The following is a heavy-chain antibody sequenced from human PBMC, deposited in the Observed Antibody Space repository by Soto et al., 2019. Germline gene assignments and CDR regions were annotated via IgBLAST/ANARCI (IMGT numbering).Heavy chain of an antibody. V-gene: IGHV4-59*01. CDR3: ARGSPDCSGGSCYPYYYYGMDV. CDR2: IYYSGST. Sequence: SETLSLTCTVSGGSISSYYWSWIRQPPGKGLEWIGYIYYSGSTNYNPSLKSRVTISVDTSKNQFSLKLSSVTAADTAVYYCARGSPDCSGGSCYPYYYYGMDVWGQGTTVTVSS. J-gene: IGHJ6*02. D-gene: IGHD2-15*01. CDR1: GGSISSYY.